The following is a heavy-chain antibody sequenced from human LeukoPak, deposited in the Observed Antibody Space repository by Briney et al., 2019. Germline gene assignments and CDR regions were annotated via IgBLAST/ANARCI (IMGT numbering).Heavy chain of an antibody. CDR1: GFTFDDYA. D-gene: IGHD3-10*01. CDR3: ARGSHYYGSGSYYPFDY. Sequence: QSGGSLRLPCAASGFTFDDYAMHWVRQAPGKGLEWVSGISWNSGNIGYADSVKGRFTISRDNAKNSLYLQMNSLRAEDTAVYYCARGSHYYGSGSYYPFDYWGQGTLVTVSS. J-gene: IGHJ4*02. CDR2: ISWNSGNI. V-gene: IGHV3-9*01.